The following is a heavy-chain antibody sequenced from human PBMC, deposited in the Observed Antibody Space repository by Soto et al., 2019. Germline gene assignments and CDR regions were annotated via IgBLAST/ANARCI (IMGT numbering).Heavy chain of an antibody. CDR1: GGSFSGYY. CDR3: ARGDLYDNRAFDI. D-gene: IGHD3-22*01. CDR2: INHSGST. J-gene: IGHJ3*02. Sequence: SETLSLTCAVYGGSFSGYYWSWIRQPPGKGLEWIGEINHSGSTNYNPSLKSRVTISVDTSKNQFSLKRSSVTAADTAVYYCARGDLYDNRAFDIWGQGTMVTVSS. V-gene: IGHV4-34*01.